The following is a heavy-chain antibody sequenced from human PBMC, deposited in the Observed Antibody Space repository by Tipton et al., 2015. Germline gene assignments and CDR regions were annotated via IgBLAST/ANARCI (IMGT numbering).Heavy chain of an antibody. CDR3: ARHGNNWGVAPFDY. CDR2: IYYSGST. CDR1: GGSISSSSYY. J-gene: IGHJ4*02. V-gene: IGHV4-39*01. D-gene: IGHD7-27*01. Sequence: LRLSCTVSGGSISSSSYYWGWIRQPPGKGLEWIGSIYYSGSTYYTPSLKSRVTISVDTSKNQFSLKLSSVTAADTAVYYCARHGNNWGVAPFDYWGQGPLVTVSS.